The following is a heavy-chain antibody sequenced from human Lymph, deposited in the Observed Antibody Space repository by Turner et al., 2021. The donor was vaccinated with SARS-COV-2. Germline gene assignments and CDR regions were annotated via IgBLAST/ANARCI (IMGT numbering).Heavy chain of an antibody. CDR3: ARHPRFYSGCYSGAFDI. Sequence: QLQLPESGPGLVRPSETLSLTCTVSGGSISSSTYYWGWIRQPPGKGLGWIGNFDYSRSTDYNPYLKGRVAISGDTSKNQYSLKLSSVTAAGTAVYYCARHPRFYSGCYSGAFDIWGQGTMVTVSS. V-gene: IGHV4-39*01. CDR1: GGSISSSTYY. J-gene: IGHJ3*02. CDR2: FDYSRST. D-gene: IGHD1-26*01.